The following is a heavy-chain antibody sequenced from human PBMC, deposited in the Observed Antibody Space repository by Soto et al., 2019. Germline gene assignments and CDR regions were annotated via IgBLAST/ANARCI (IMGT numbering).Heavy chain of an antibody. V-gene: IGHV3-23*03. CDR2: IYSGGST. CDR1: GFTFSSYA. J-gene: IGHJ4*02. D-gene: IGHD6-19*01. Sequence: GGSLRLSCAASGFTFSSYAMSWVRQAPGKGLEWVSVIYSGGSTYYADSVKGRFTISRDNSKNTLYLQMKSLRAEDTAVYYCASRTSGWYFDYWGQGTVVTVSS. CDR3: ASRTSGWYFDY.